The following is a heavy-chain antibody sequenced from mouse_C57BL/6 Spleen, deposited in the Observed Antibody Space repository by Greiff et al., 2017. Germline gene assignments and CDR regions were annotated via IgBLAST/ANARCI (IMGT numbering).Heavy chain of an antibody. V-gene: IGHV1-62-2*01. Sequence: QVQLQQSGAELVKPGASVKLSCKASGYTFTEYTIHWVKQRSGQGLEWSGWFYPGSGSIKYNEKFKDKATLPAEKSSSTVYMEMSRLTSEDSAFYFCARHEPVVAFDYWGQGTTLTVSS. CDR2: FYPGSGSI. J-gene: IGHJ2*01. CDR3: ARHEPVVAFDY. CDR1: GYTFTEYT. D-gene: IGHD1-1*01.